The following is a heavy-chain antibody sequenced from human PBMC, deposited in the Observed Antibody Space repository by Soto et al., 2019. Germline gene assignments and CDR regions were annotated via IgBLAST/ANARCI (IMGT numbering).Heavy chain of an antibody. D-gene: IGHD1-26*01. CDR1: GFTFISYA. V-gene: IGHV3-23*01. J-gene: IGHJ3*02. CDR2: ISGSDSRT. CDR3: AKVGSHSGSHYDAFDI. Sequence: EVQLLESGGGLVQPGGSLRLSCAASGFTFISYAMNWVRQAPGKGLEWVSAISGSDSRTYYADSAKGRFTISRDNSKNTLYLRLYSLRAEDTAVYYCAKVGSHSGSHYDAFDIWGQGTMVTVSS.